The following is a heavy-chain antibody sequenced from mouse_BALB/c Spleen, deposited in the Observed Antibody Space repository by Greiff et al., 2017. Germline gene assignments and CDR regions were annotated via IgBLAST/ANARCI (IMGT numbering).Heavy chain of an antibody. J-gene: IGHJ3*01. CDR3: ARLYGSSPWFAY. V-gene: IGHV14-3*02. Sequence: VQLQQSGAELVKPGASVKLSCTASGFNIKDTYMHWVKQRPEQGLEWIGRIDPANGNTKYDPKFQGKATITADTSSNTAYLQLSSLTSEDTAVYYCARLYGSSPWFAYWGQGTLVTVSA. CDR1: GFNIKDTY. CDR2: IDPANGNT. D-gene: IGHD1-1*01.